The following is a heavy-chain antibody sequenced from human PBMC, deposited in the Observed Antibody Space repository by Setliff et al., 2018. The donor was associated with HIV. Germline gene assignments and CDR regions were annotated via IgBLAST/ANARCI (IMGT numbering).Heavy chain of an antibody. V-gene: IGHV3-13*01. CDR2: IGTGGDT. J-gene: IGHJ6*02. Sequence: GGSLRLSCATSGFTLSPYAIHWVRQAAGKGLEWVSAIGTGGDTYYVDSVKGRFTISRENARNSLYLQMNSLRVGDTAVYYCAREIRTVYTGGHYFYGIDVWGQGTAVTVSS. CDR1: GFTLSPYA. D-gene: IGHD3-16*01. CDR3: AREIRTVYTGGHYFYGIDV.